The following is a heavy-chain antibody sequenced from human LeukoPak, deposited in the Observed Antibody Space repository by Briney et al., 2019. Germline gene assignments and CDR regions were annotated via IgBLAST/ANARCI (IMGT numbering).Heavy chain of an antibody. V-gene: IGHV3-66*02. J-gene: IGHJ6*03. CDR3: ARTGAYENWSNYYYMDV. D-gene: IGHD4-17*01. CDR2: IYSGDDT. Sequence: PGGSLRLSCAATGFSVRSKYMSWVRQAPGKGLEWVSVIYSGDDTVYAGSVMGRFTIFRDESHNMLYLQMNSLGVDDTALYYCARTGAYENWSNYYYMDVWGKGTMVTVS. CDR1: GFSVRSKY.